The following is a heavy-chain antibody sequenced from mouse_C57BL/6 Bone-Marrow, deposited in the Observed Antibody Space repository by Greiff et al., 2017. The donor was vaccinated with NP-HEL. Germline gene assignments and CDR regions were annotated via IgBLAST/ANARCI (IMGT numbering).Heavy chain of an antibody. CDR2: IYPRSGNT. V-gene: IGHV1-81*01. CDR3: APAQVYYFDY. D-gene: IGHD3-2*02. Sequence: VMLVESGAELARPGASVKLSCKASGYTFTSYGISWVKQRTGQGLEWIGEIYPRSGNTYYNEKFKGKATLTADKSSSTAYMELRSLTSEDSAVYFCAPAQVYYFDYWGQGTTLTVSS. J-gene: IGHJ2*01. CDR1: GYTFTSYG.